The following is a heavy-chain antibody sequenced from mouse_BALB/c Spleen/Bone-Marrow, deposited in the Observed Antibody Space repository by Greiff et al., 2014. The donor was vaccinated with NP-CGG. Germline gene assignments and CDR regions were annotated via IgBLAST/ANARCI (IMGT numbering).Heavy chain of an antibody. J-gene: IGHJ3*01. CDR1: GYAFSSYW. V-gene: IGHV1-80*01. D-gene: IGHD2-12*01. CDR2: IYPGDGDT. Sequence: QVHVKQSGAELVRPGSSVKISCKASGYAFSSYWMNWVKQRPGQGLEWIGQIYPGDGDTNYNGKFKGKATLTADKSSSTAYMQLSSLTSEDSAVYFCARDDRFAYWGQGTLVTVSA. CDR3: ARDDRFAY.